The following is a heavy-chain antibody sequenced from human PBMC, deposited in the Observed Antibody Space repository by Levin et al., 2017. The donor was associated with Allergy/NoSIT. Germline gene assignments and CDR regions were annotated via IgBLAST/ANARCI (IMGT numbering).Heavy chain of an antibody. D-gene: IGHD5-24*01. Sequence: SETLSLTCSVSGDSISTYYWNWIRQPPGKGLEWIGYIYDSGSTNHNPSLKSRVSISVETSKNQLSLKLSSVTAADTAVYYCARSYKKGSDYYYYYMDVWGKGTTVTVSS. CDR3: ARSYKKGSDYYYYYMDV. J-gene: IGHJ6*03. CDR1: GDSISTYY. V-gene: IGHV4-59*01. CDR2: IYDSGST.